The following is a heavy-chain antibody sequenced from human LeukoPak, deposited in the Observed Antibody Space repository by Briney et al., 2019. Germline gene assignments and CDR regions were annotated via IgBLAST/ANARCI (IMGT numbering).Heavy chain of an antibody. CDR1: GGSISSYY. V-gene: IGHV4-59*01. CDR2: IYYSGST. D-gene: IGHD3/OR15-3a*01. J-gene: IGHJ6*03. CDR3: ARYGLLHYYYMDV. Sequence: PSETLSLTCTVSGGSISSYYWSWIRQPPGKGLEWIGYIYYSGSTNYNPSLKSRVTISVDTSKNQFSLKLSSVTAADTAVYYCARYGLLHYYYMDVWGKGTTVTVSS.